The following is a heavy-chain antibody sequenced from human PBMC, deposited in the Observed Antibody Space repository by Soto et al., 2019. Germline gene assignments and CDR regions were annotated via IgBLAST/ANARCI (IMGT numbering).Heavy chain of an antibody. CDR3: THLLSLAHPYSYL. CDR2: IKSQASGGTI. CDR1: GITFIYAW. D-gene: IGHD2-21*01. V-gene: IGHV3-15*07. J-gene: IGHJ4*02. Sequence: GESLKISCAASGITFIYAWMDWVRQAPGKRLEWVGRIKSQASGGTIDYAAPVKGRFTISRDDSKNTVYLQMDSLKTEDTAVYYCTHLLSLAHPYSYLWGQGTQVTVSS.